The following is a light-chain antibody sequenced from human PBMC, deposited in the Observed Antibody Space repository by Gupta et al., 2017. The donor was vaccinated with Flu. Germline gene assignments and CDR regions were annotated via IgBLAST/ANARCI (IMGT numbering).Light chain of an antibody. CDR2: GAS. CDR3: LQNYFFPQT. V-gene: IGKV1-6*02. CDR1: REIKND. Sequence: PSSVSASVGDRVTITCRASREIKNDVGWFQQKPGKAPQLLIFGASRVQSGVPSRFSGSGAGSDFTLTINSLQPEDFATYYCLQNYFFPQTFGQGTTLEVK. J-gene: IGKJ1*01.